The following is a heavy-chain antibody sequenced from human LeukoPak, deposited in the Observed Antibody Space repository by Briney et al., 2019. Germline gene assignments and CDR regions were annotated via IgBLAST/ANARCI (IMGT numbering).Heavy chain of an antibody. J-gene: IGHJ4*02. V-gene: IGHV1-18*04. CDR3: ARDPDTVASSSYFDF. D-gene: IGHD5-12*01. CDR2: ISAYNGNT. CDR1: GYTFTIYG. Sequence: AAVTVSCKGSGYTFTIYGISWVRQGPGQGIERMGWISAYNGNTNYAQKFQGRVSMTTDTSTTTAYMELRSLRSDDTAVYYCARDPDTVASSSYFDFWGRGTLVTVSS.